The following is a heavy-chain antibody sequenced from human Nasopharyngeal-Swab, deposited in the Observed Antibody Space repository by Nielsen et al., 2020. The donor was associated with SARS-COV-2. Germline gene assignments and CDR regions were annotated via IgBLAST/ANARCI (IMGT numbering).Heavy chain of an antibody. CDR1: GFTFSSYS. J-gene: IGHJ3*02. D-gene: IGHD1-1*01. Sequence: GGSLRLSCAASGFTFSSYSMNWVRQAPGKGLEWVSSISSSSSYIYYADSVKGRFTISRDNAKNSLYLQMNSLRAEDTAVYYCAKGQRTSGTRAFDIWGQGTMVTVSS. CDR2: ISSSSSYI. CDR3: AKGQRTSGTRAFDI. V-gene: IGHV3-21*01.